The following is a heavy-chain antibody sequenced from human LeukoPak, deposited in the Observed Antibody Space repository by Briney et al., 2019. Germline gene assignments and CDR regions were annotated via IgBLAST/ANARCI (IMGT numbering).Heavy chain of an antibody. CDR3: AKDVTLTDAPRYFDY. D-gene: IGHD4/OR15-4a*01. CDR2: IGGSGGST. V-gene: IGHV3-23*01. CDR1: GFTFSSNA. Sequence: GGSLRLSCAASGFTFSSNAMTWVRQAPGKGLEWVSAIGGSGGSTYFADSVQGRLTISRDNSKNTLYLQMNSLRAEDTAVYYCAKDVTLTDAPRYFDYWGQGTLVTVSS. J-gene: IGHJ4*02.